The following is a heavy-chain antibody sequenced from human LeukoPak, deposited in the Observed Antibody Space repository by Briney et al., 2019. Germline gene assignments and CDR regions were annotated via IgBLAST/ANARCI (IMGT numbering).Heavy chain of an antibody. V-gene: IGHV3-30*18. CDR3: AKEKMLLFDY. D-gene: IGHD3-10*01. CDR1: GFTFSTYG. CDR2: ISYDGSYK. Sequence: GRSLRLSCAASGFTFSTYGMHWVRQAPGKGLEWVAVISYDGSYKYYADSVKGRFTISRDNSKNTLYLQMNSLRAEDTAVYYCAKEKMLLFDYWGQGTLVTVSS. J-gene: IGHJ4*02.